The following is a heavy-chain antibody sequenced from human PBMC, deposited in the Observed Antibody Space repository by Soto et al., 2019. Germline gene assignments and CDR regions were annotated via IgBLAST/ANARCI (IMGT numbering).Heavy chain of an antibody. CDR3: ARDTQWEPLPFDY. CDR2: ISAYNGNT. D-gene: IGHD1-26*01. Sequence: RASVKGSCKGSGYSLTDDGVSWVRQAPGQGLEWMGWISAYNGNTNYAQKLQGRVTMTTDTSTSTAYMELRSLRSDDTAVYYCARDTQWEPLPFDYWGQGTLVTVSS. V-gene: IGHV1-18*04. CDR1: GYSLTDDG. J-gene: IGHJ4*02.